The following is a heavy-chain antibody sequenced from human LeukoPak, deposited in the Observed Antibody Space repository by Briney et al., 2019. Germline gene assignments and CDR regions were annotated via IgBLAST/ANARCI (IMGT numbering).Heavy chain of an antibody. CDR1: GGSISSYY. CDR3: ARWILYSSGSYSDY. D-gene: IGHD3-10*01. V-gene: IGHV4-59*01. CDR2: MHYSGST. Sequence: SETLSLTCTVSGGSISSYYWSWIRQPPGKGPEWIGYMHYSGSTNYNPSPKSRVTISVDTSKNQFSLKLSSVTAADTAVYYCARWILYSSGSYSDYWGQGTLVTVSS. J-gene: IGHJ4*02.